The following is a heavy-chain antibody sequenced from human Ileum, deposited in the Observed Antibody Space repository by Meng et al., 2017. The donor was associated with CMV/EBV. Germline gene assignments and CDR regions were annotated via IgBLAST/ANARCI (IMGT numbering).Heavy chain of an antibody. CDR3: AADISTAWFYY. V-gene: IGHV4-39*07. CDR2: VHYTETT. Sequence: QVRLQESGPGLVKSSGTLSLTCTVSGDSLISGRHFWGWIRQAPGKGLEWIATVHYTETTHYNPSLRSRITISVDTAKNQISLKVSSLTAADTAIYYCAADISTAWFYYWGQGSLVTVSS. D-gene: IGHD2-2*01. CDR1: GDSLISGRHF. J-gene: IGHJ4*02.